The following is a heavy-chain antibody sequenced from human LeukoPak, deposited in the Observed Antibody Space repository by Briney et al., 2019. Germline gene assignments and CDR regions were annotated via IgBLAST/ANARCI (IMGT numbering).Heavy chain of an antibody. D-gene: IGHD6-13*01. CDR2: VIPIFGTA. Sequence: SVKVSCKASGGTFSSYAISWVRQAPGQGLEWMGGVIPIFGTANYAQKFQGRVTITADKSTSTAYMELSSLRSEDTAVYYCARGRTGIAAAGTSDYYYGMDVWGKGTTVTVSS. J-gene: IGHJ6*04. CDR1: GGTFSSYA. CDR3: ARGRTGIAAAGTSDYYYGMDV. V-gene: IGHV1-69*06.